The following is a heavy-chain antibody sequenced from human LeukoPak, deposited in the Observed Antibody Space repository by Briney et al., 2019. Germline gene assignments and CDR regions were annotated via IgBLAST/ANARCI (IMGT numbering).Heavy chain of an antibody. Sequence: GASVKVSCKASGYSFTDYGVHWVRQAPGQRLEWLGWISAGNGNTKYSQKFHGRVTITRDTSASTAYMELRGLRSEDTAVYYCARMEWNDFGDYYYYGMDVWGKGTTVTVSS. J-gene: IGHJ6*04. V-gene: IGHV1-3*01. D-gene: IGHD1-1*01. CDR2: ISAGNGNT. CDR3: ARMEWNDFGDYYYYGMDV. CDR1: GYSFTDYG.